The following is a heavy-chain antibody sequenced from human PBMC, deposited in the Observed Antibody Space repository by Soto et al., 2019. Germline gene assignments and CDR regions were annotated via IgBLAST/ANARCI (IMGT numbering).Heavy chain of an antibody. Sequence: EVQLVESGGGVVQPGGSLRLSCEASGFTFSNFWMHWVRQAPGKGLEWVSRITGDARGTTHADSVKGRFSISRDNAKNTLYLQMDSLRVEDTAVYYCARNQPGHDYWGQGTLVTVFS. CDR2: ITGDARGT. V-gene: IGHV3-74*01. CDR1: GFTFSNFW. CDR3: ARNQPGHDY. D-gene: IGHD3-10*01. J-gene: IGHJ4*02.